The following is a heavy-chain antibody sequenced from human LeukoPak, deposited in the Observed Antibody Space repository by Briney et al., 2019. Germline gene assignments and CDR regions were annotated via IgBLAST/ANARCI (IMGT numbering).Heavy chain of an antibody. V-gene: IGHV4-39*07. CDR3: ARAPRRDDYKPVVGFDV. D-gene: IGHD5-24*01. CDR2: IDDRGTT. J-gene: IGHJ6*02. CDR1: GGSLSSIEYY. Sequence: SETLALTCTVSGGSLSSIEYYWDWIRQPPGKGLEWVATIDDRGTTYNNPSNKRTVTISVDTSKNQFSLRLSSVTAADTAVYYCARAPRRDDYKPVVGFDVWGQGTTVTVSS.